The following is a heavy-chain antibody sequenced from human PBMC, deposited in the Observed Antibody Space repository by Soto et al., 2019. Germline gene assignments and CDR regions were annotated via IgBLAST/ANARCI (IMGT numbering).Heavy chain of an antibody. CDR3: AREPTTAVVNYGMDV. D-gene: IGHD6-13*01. CDR2: ISGSRNYT. CDR1: GFTFSDYY. V-gene: IGHV3-11*06. Sequence: GGSLRLSCAASGFTFSDYYMTWIRQAPGKGLKWVSFISGSRNYTDYADSVKGRFTISRDNAKNSLYLEMNSLRDEDTAVYYCAREPTTAVVNYGMDVWGQGTTVTVSS. J-gene: IGHJ6*02.